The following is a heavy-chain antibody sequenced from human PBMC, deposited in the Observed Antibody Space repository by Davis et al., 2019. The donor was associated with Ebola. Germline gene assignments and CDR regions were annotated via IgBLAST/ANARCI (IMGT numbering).Heavy chain of an antibody. CDR2: ISSSRGTK. CDR3: ARRSLQGLD. J-gene: IGHJ4*02. D-gene: IGHD3/OR15-3a*01. V-gene: IGHV3-48*01. Sequence: GESLKISCAASGFTFSSYSMNWVRQAPGKVLEWVSYISSSRGTKYYADSVKGRFTISRDNAKNSLYLQMNSLRAEDTAVYYCARRSLQGLDWGQGTLVTVSS. CDR1: GFTFSSYS.